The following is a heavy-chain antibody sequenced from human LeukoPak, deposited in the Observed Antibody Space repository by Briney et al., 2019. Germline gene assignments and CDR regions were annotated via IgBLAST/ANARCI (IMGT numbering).Heavy chain of an antibody. CDR2: FDPENGEI. CDR3: ATDGSGTYSLDC. J-gene: IGHJ4*02. Sequence: ASVKVACKVSGYTFSELFMYWVRLALGRGLEWVGTFDPENGEIIYAQRFQGRVTMTEDTSTETAYMELSSLTSEDTAVYYCATDGSGTYSLDCWGQGTLLTVTS. CDR1: GYTFSELF. D-gene: IGHD3-10*01. V-gene: IGHV1-24*01.